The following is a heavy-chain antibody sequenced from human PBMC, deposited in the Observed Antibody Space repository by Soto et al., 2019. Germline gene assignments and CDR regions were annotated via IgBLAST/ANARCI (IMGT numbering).Heavy chain of an antibody. CDR1: GYAFTTYG. CDR2: ISAHKGNT. Sequence: QVHLVQSGAEVKKPGASVKVSCKGSGYAFTTYGITWVRQAPGQGLEWMGWISAHKGNTSYAHKLHGRVTVTRDTPTTTAYMELRSLRSDDTAVYYCARGRYGDYWGQGALVTVSS. D-gene: IGHD1-1*01. J-gene: IGHJ4*02. V-gene: IGHV1-18*01. CDR3: ARGRYGDY.